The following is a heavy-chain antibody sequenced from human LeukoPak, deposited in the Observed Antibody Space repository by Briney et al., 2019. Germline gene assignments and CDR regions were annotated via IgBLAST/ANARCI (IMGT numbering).Heavy chain of an antibody. D-gene: IGHD6-19*01. Sequence: PSETLSLTCTVSCGSISSSSYYWGWIRQPPGKGLEWIGSIYYSGSTYYNPSLKSRVTISVDTSKNQFSLKLSSVTAADTAVYYCARRRAVAGTKSLYYFDYWGQGTLVTVSS. CDR1: CGSISSSSYY. V-gene: IGHV4-39*01. CDR2: IYYSGST. J-gene: IGHJ4*02. CDR3: ARRRAVAGTKSLYYFDY.